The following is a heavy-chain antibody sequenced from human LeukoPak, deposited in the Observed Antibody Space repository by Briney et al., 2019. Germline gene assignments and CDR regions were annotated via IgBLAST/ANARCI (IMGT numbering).Heavy chain of an antibody. CDR3: AKDEAAAAGGYYYYGMDV. CDR2: ISGSGGST. D-gene: IGHD6-13*01. J-gene: IGHJ6*02. Sequence: GGSLRLSCAASGFTFSSYAMSWVRQAPGKGLEWVSAISGSGGSTYYADSVKGRFTTSRDNSKNTLYLQMNSLRAEDTAVYYCAKDEAAAAGGYYYYGMDVWGQGTTVTVSS. V-gene: IGHV3-23*01. CDR1: GFTFSSYA.